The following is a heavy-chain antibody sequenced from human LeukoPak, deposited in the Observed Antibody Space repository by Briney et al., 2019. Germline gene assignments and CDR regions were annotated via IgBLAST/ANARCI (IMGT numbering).Heavy chain of an antibody. Sequence: SETLSLTCTVSCGSISGDHWNWIRQPPGKGLEWIGYIYYSGSTNYNPSLKSRVTISIDTSKNQFSLKLTSVTAADTAVYYCARRNDFGIWGQGTMVTVSS. V-gene: IGHV4-59*08. J-gene: IGHJ3*02. CDR1: CGSISGDH. CDR3: ARRNDFGI. CDR2: IYYSGST.